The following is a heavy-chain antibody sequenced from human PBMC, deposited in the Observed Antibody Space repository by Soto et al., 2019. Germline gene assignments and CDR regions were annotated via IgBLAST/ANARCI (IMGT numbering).Heavy chain of an antibody. CDR3: ARSLLTSSWYAGS. J-gene: IGHJ5*02. V-gene: IGHV4-30-4*01. CDR1: GGSISSGYYY. D-gene: IGHD6-13*01. Sequence: SETLSLTCSVSGGSISSGYYYWSWIRQPPGKGLEWIGNIYYSGTTYYNPSLKSRLIISLDTSKNQFSLKLGSVPAEDTAVYYCARSLLTSSWYAGSWGQGTLVTVSS. CDR2: IYYSGTT.